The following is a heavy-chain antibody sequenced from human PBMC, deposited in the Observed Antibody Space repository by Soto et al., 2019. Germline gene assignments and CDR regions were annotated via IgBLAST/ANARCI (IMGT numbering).Heavy chain of an antibody. D-gene: IGHD6-6*01. V-gene: IGHV4-34*01. CDR2: ISPSGTT. CDR3: ARAPKVSGSAQTRPDF. CDR1: SGSLSGYY. J-gene: IGHJ4*02. Sequence: SETLSLTCSLYSGSLSGYYWSCLRQPPGRGLEWIGEISPSGTTNYSPSLNSRLSISVDTSKNQFSLNLTSLTAADTAVYYCARAPKVSGSAQTRPDFWGQGSLVT.